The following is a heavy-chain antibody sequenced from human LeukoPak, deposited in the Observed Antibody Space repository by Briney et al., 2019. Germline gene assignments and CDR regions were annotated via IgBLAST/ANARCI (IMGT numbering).Heavy chain of an antibody. J-gene: IGHJ4*02. Sequence: GESLNISRKGSGYSFTNYWIGWVSQMPGKDLEWMGIIYSGDSDTRYSPSFQGHVTISADKSISTAYLHWSSLQASDTVMYYCASSSSSWYLFDYWGQGTLVTVSS. CDR3: ASSSSSWYLFDY. V-gene: IGHV5-51*01. CDR2: IYSGDSDT. D-gene: IGHD6-13*01. CDR1: GYSFTNYW.